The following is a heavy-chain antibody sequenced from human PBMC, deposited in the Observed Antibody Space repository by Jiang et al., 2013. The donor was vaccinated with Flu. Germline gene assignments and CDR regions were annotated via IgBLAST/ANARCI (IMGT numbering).Heavy chain of an antibody. V-gene: IGHV4-59*13. CDR2: IYYTGST. CDR1: GGAISSYY. Sequence: SLTCTVSGGAISSYYWSWIRQPPGKGLEWIGYIYYTGSTNYNPSLKSRVIISLDTSKRQFTLNLTSVTAADTAIYYCARARGVGLYYFDYWGQGSLVTVSS. D-gene: IGHD3-10*01. J-gene: IGHJ4*02. CDR3: ARARGVGLYYFDY.